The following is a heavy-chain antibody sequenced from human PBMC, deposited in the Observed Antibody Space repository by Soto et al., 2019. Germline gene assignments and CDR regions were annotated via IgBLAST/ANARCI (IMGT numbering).Heavy chain of an antibody. CDR2: LSYDGSNK. D-gene: IGHD6-6*01. J-gene: IGHJ6*02. V-gene: IGHV3-30*18. Sequence: GGSLRLSCAASGFTFSSYGMHWVRQAPGKGLEWVAVLSYDGSNKYYADSVKGRFTISRDNSKNTLYLQMNSLRAEDTAVYYCAKADSSFAYYYYGMDVWGQGTTVTVSS. CDR1: GFTFSSYG. CDR3: AKADSSFAYYYYGMDV.